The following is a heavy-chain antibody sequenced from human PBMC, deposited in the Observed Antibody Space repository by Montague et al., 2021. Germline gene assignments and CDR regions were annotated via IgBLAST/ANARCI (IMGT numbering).Heavy chain of an antibody. CDR3: AAYYYGGGGRGS. V-gene: IGHV4-59*03. CDR2: ICDGGSA. CDR1: GASINSYY. J-gene: IGHJ5*02. Sequence: SETLSLTCVVSGASINSYYWGWIRQSPGKGLEWIGYICDGGSATYKTSLGSRVTMSLDTSSNQFSLNLRSATAADTAVYYCAAYYYGGGGRGSWGQGTLVTVSS. D-gene: IGHD3-22*01.